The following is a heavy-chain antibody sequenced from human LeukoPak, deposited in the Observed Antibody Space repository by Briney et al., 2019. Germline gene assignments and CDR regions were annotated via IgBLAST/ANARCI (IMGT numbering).Heavy chain of an antibody. J-gene: IGHJ4*02. V-gene: IGHV1-8*01. CDR3: ARGIAAAGTCY. Sequence: ASVKVSCKASGYTFTSYDINWVRQATGQGLEWMGWMNPNSGNTGYAQKFQGRVTMTRNTSISTAYIELSSPRSEDTAVYYCARGIAAAGTCYWGQGTLVTVSS. CDR1: GYTFTSYD. CDR2: MNPNSGNT. D-gene: IGHD6-13*01.